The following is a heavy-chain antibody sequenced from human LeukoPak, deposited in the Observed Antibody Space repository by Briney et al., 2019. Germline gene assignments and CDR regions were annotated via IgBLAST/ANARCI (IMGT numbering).Heavy chain of an antibody. J-gene: IGHJ4*02. CDR1: GGTFSSYA. CDR2: IIPIFGTA. V-gene: IGHV1-69*13. CDR3: ARDKGYYGSGSSAWCY. Sequence: SVKVSCKASGGTFSSYAISWVRQAPGQGLEWMGGIIPIFGTANYAQKSQGRVTITADESTSTAYMELSSLRSEDTAVYYCARDKGYYGSGSSAWCYWGQGTLVTVSS. D-gene: IGHD3-10*01.